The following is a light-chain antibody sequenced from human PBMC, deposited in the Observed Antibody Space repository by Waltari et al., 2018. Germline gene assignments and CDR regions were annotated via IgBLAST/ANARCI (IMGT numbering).Light chain of an antibody. CDR1: HRILSSSSNMNY. V-gene: IGKV4-1*01. CDR3: QQYYGSPPYT. Sequence: DIVMTQSPDYLAVPLGERATIHCKSSHRILSSSSNMNYLAWYQQKPGQPPKLLIYWASTRESGVPDRFSGSGSGTDFTLTISSLQAEDVAVYYCQQYYGSPPYTFGQGTKLEIK. J-gene: IGKJ2*01. CDR2: WAS.